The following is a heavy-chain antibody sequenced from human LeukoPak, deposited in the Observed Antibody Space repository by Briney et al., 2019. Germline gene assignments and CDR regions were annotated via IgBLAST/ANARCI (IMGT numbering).Heavy chain of an antibody. CDR3: AREPHDGELLSWWFDP. CDR2: FDPEDGET. Sequence: ASVKVSCKVSGYTLTELSMHWVRQAPGKGLEWMGGFDPEDGETIYAQKFQGRVTMTEDTSTDTAYMELSSLRSEDTAVYYCAREPHDGELLSWWFDPWGQGTLVTVSS. V-gene: IGHV1-24*01. D-gene: IGHD1-26*01. J-gene: IGHJ5*02. CDR1: GYTLTELS.